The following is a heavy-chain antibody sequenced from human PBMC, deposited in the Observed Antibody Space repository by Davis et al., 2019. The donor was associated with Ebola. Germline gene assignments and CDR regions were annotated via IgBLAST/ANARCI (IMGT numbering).Heavy chain of an antibody. CDR1: GGSISSYY. D-gene: IGHD1-7*01. Sequence: PGGSLRLSCTVSGGSISSYYWSWIRQPPGKGLEWIGYIYYSGRTNYNPSLKNRVTISVDTSKNQFSLKLSSVTAADTAVYYCARLQLELTPNYYYYYMDVWGKGTTVTVSS. J-gene: IGHJ6*03. CDR2: IYYSGRT. V-gene: IGHV4-59*08. CDR3: ARLQLELTPNYYYYYMDV.